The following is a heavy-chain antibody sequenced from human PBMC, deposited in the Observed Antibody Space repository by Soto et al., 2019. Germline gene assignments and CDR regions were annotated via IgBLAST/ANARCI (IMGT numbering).Heavy chain of an antibody. CDR1: GFTFSPYA. CDR3: AKGLRRLLRTQYYYGLDV. J-gene: IGHJ6*02. V-gene: IGHV3-23*01. CDR2: ISGSGGNT. D-gene: IGHD3-16*01. Sequence: GGSLRLSCAASGFTFSPYAMTWVRQAPGKGLEWVSSISGSGGNTNYAGSVKGRFTVSRDNSKRTLSLQMNSLTEEDTAIYYCAKGLRRLLRTQYYYGLDVWGRGTTVTVSS.